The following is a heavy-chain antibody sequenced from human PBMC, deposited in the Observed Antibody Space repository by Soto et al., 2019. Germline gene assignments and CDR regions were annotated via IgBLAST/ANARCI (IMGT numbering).Heavy chain of an antibody. CDR2: ISGRGENT. D-gene: IGHD7-27*01. V-gene: IGHV3-23*01. CDR1: GFTFSVFA. J-gene: IGHJ3*02. Sequence: EVQLLESGGGLVQPGGSLRLSCAASGFTFSVFAMSWVRQAPGKGPELVSTISGRGENTYYADSVKGRFTISRDNSKNPLNLQMNSLRGEDTAVYYCAKDRGTGDYGVNAVDIWGQGTMVTVAS. CDR3: AKDRGTGDYGVNAVDI.